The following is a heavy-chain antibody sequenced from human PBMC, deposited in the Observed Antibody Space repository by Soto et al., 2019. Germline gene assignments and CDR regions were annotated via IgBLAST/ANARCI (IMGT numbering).Heavy chain of an antibody. Sequence: LRLSCAASGFTFSNFGMHWVRQAPGKGLEWVAFIWYDGSEKYNADSVQGRFTISRDNSKNTLYLQMNSLRAEDTAIYYCARSRETFDYWGQGTLVTVSS. D-gene: IGHD1-26*01. V-gene: IGHV3-33*01. CDR3: ARSRETFDY. CDR1: GFTFSNFG. J-gene: IGHJ4*02. CDR2: IWYDGSEK.